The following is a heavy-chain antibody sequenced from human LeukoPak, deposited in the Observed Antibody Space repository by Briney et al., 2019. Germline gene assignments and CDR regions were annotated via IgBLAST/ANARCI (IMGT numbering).Heavy chain of an antibody. CDR2: IIPIFGTA. CDR3: ARDRLWEGGYFDY. Sequence: ASVKVSCKASGGTFSSYAISWVRQAPGQGLEWMGRIIPIFGTANYAQKFQGRVTITTDESTSTAYMELSSLRSEGTAVYYCARDRLWEGGYFDYWGQGTLVTVSS. CDR1: GGTFSSYA. J-gene: IGHJ4*02. V-gene: IGHV1-69*05. D-gene: IGHD1-26*01.